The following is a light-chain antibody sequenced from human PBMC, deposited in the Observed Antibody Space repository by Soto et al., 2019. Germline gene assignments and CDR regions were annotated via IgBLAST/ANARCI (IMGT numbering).Light chain of an antibody. Sequence: EVVLTQSPGTLSLSPGARATLSCRASQSVDSNYLAWYQHKPGQAPRLLIYGASTRATGIPAGFSGSGSGTDFTLTINRLEPEDSAVYYCQQYGSLITFGQGTRLEI. CDR3: QQYGSLIT. CDR2: GAS. V-gene: IGKV3-20*01. J-gene: IGKJ5*01. CDR1: QSVDSNY.